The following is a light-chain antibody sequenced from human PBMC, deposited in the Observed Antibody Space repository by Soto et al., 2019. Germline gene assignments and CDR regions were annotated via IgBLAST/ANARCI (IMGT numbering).Light chain of an antibody. CDR1: SSDVGDYNY. CDR3: SSYTSSSTRV. CDR2: DVS. V-gene: IGLV2-14*01. Sequence: QSALTQPASVSGSPGQSITISCTGTSSDVGDYNYVSWYQQHPGKAPKLMIFDVSNRPSGVSNRFSGSKSGNTASLTISGLQAEDEADYYCSSYTSSSTRVFGTGTKVT. J-gene: IGLJ1*01.